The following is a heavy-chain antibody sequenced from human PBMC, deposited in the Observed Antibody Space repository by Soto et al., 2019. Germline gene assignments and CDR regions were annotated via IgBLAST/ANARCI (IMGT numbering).Heavy chain of an antibody. J-gene: IGHJ4*02. V-gene: IGHV3-30*18. CDR1: GFTFSSYG. CDR3: AKETRDGPPTLDY. Sequence: QVQLVESGGGVVQPGRSLRLSCAASGFTFSSYGMHWVRQAPGKGLEWVAVISYDGSNKYYADSVKGRFTISRDNSKNTLYLQMNSLRAEDTAVYYCAKETRDGPPTLDYWGQGTLVTVSS. CDR2: ISYDGSNK. D-gene: IGHD1-1*01.